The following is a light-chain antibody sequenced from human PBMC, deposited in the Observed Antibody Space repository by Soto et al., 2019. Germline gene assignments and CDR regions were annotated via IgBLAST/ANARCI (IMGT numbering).Light chain of an antibody. Sequence: QSALTQPPSASGSPGQSVTISCTGTSSDVGAYKYVSWYQQYPGKAHKLMIYEVSKQHSGVPDLFSGSKYGNTASLTVSGRQAEDECEYYSTSYVDSNIWVFGGGTKLNVL. CDR1: SSDVGAYKY. V-gene: IGLV2-8*01. J-gene: IGLJ3*02. CDR2: EVS. CDR3: TSYVDSNIWV.